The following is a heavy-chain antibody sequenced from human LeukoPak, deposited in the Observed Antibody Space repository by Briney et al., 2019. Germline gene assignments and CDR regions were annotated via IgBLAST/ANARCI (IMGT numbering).Heavy chain of an antibody. CDR2: ITPDGGGT. D-gene: IGHD6-19*01. CDR1: GFTFSNSA. J-gene: IGHJ4*02. CDR3: ARVMGIAVAGTPYYFDY. V-gene: IGHV3-64*04. Sequence: GGSLRLSCSASGFTFSNSAMHWVRQAPGKGLEYVSAITPDGGGTFYADSVQGRFTISRDNSKNTLYLQMNSLRAEDTAVYYCARVMGIAVAGTPYYFDYWGQGTLVTVSS.